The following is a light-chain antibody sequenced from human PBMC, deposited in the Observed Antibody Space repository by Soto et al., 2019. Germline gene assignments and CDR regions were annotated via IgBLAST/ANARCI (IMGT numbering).Light chain of an antibody. Sequence: LQMTQSPSTLSGSVGDRVTITCRASQTISSWLAWYQQKPGKAPKLLIYKASTLKSGVPSRFSGSGSGTDFTLTISSLQPEDVATYYCQKYNSAPLTFGGGTKVDI. CDR2: KAS. CDR1: QTISSW. J-gene: IGKJ4*01. V-gene: IGKV1-5*03. CDR3: QKYNSAPLT.